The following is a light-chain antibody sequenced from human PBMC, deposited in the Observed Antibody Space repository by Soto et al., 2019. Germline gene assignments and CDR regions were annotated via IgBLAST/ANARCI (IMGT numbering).Light chain of an antibody. CDR2: GAS. CDR3: QQYGSSPFT. V-gene: IGKV3-20*01. J-gene: IGKJ3*01. CDR1: QSVSSSY. Sequence: EIVLTQSPGTLSLSPGERATLSCRASQSVSSSYLAWYQKKPGQAPRLLIYGASSRATGIPDRFSGSGSGTDFTLTISRLETEDCAVYYCQQYGSSPFTFGPGTKVDIK.